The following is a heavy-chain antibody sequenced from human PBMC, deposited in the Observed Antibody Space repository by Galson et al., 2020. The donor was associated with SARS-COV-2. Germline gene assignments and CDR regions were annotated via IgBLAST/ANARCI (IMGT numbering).Heavy chain of an antibody. V-gene: IGHV1-24*01. CDR2: FDHEDGET. Sequence: ASVKVSCKVSGYTLSELSMHWVRQAPGKGLEWMGGFDHEDGETIYAQKFQGRVTMTEDTSTDTAYMELSSLRSEDTAVDYCATAPKWEVLRSRYNWFDPWGEGSLVTVS. CDR3: ATAPKWEVLRSRYNWFDP. CDR1: GYTLSELS. J-gene: IGHJ5*02. D-gene: IGHD1-26*01.